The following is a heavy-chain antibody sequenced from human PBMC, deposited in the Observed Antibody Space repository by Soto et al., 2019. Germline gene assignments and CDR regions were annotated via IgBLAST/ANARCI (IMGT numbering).Heavy chain of an antibody. CDR3: ASPPTTGNSYYYGMDV. Sequence: SVKVSCKASGGTFSSYAISWVRQAPGQGLEWMGGIIPILGTANYAQKFQGRVTITADESTSTAYMDLSSLRSEDTAVYYCASPPTTGNSYYYGMDVWGQGTTVTVSS. J-gene: IGHJ6*02. CDR2: IIPILGTA. V-gene: IGHV1-69*13. D-gene: IGHD4-17*01. CDR1: GGTFSSYA.